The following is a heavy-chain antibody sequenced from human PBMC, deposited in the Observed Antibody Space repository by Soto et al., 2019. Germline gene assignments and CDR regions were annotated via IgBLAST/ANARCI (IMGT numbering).Heavy chain of an antibody. CDR3: ARDRWFDP. Sequence: PGGSLRLSCTASGLIFSKYAMSWVRQAPGKGLEWVSSISDSGDTTHYADSVKGRFTISRDNSNNTLYLQMKSLTAEDTVIYFCARDRWFDPWGQGTLVTVSS. V-gene: IGHV3-23*01. J-gene: IGHJ5*02. CDR1: GLIFSKYA. CDR2: ISDSGDTT.